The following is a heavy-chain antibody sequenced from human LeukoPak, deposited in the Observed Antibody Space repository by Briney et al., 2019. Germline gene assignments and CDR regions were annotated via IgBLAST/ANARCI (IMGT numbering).Heavy chain of an antibody. CDR1: GYSISSGYY. Sequence: SETLSLTCTVSGYSISSGYYWGWIRQPPGKGLEWIGSIYYSGSTYYNPSLKSRVTISVDTSKNQFSLKLSSVTAADTAVYYCARSSGWYSNWFDPWGQGTLVTVSS. CDR2: IYYSGST. V-gene: IGHV4-38-2*02. D-gene: IGHD6-19*01. CDR3: ARSSGWYSNWFDP. J-gene: IGHJ5*02.